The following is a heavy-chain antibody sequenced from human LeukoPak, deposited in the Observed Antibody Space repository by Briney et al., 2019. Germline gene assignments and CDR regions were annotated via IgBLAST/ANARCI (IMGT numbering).Heavy chain of an antibody. V-gene: IGHV3-15*04. CDR3: TTATSY. CDR2: IESKTYGGTT. Sequence: GGSLRLSSAASGFTFSDAWMSWVRQSPGKGLEWVGRIESKTYGGTTDYAAPVKGRFSISRDDSKNTVYLQMNSLKAEDTAVYYCTTATSYWGQGSLVTVSS. CDR1: GFTFSDAW. J-gene: IGHJ4*02.